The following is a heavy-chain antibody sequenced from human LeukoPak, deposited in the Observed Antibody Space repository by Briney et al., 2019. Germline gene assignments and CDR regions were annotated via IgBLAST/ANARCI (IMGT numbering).Heavy chain of an antibody. D-gene: IGHD2-21*02. CDR1: GFTFSDYA. CDR2: ISTSGSRT. Sequence: QPGGSLRLSCAASGFTFSDYAMTWLRQAPGKGPEWVATISTSGSRTYSIDSVKGRFAFSRDNSKNTLFLEMNSLRAEDTAIYYCAKCRAGSDADCYGFDYWGQGTLVTVSS. CDR3: AKCRAGSDADCYGFDY. V-gene: IGHV3-23*01. J-gene: IGHJ4*02.